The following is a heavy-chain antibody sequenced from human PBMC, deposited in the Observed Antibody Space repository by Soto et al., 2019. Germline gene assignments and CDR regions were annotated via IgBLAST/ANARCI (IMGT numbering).Heavy chain of an antibody. D-gene: IGHD2-15*01. CDR1: GFIFSNYE. J-gene: IGHJ4*02. Sequence: GGSLRLSCAASGFIFSNYEMSWVRQAPGKGLEWLSYIASNGNTIYYANSVKGRFTVSRDNARGSLFLQMNSLRAADTAVYYCARGYCSGSTCYSGGYWGQGTMVTAPQ. V-gene: IGHV3-48*03. CDR2: IASNGNTI. CDR3: ARGYCSGSTCYSGGY.